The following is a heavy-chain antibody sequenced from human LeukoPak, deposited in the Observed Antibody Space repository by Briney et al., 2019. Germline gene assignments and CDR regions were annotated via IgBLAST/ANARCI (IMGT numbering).Heavy chain of an antibody. CDR2: INIGSITV. CDR1: GFPLSSYS. V-gene: IGHV3-48*01. J-gene: IGHJ4*02. CDR3: STAKFDN. Sequence: GSLRLSCAASGFPLSSYSINWVRQAPGKGLEWVSYINIGSITVNYADSVKGRFTISRDNAKNSLYLQMNSLRAEDTAVYYCSTAKFDNWGQGTLVTVSS.